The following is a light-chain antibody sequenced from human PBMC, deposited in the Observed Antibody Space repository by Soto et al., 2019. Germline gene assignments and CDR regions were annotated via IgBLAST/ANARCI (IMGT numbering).Light chain of an antibody. J-gene: IGLJ1*01. CDR2: EGS. CDR3: CSYAGSSTWV. CDR1: SSDVGSYNL. Sequence: QSVLTHPASVSGSPGQSITISCTGTSSDVGSYNLVSWYQQHPGKAPKLMIYEGSKRPSGVSNRFSGSKSGNTASLTISGLQAEDEADYYCCSYAGSSTWVFGTGTKLTVL. V-gene: IGLV2-23*01.